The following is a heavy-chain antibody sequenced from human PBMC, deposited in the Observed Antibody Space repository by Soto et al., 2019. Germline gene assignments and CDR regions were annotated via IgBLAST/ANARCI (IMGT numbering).Heavy chain of an antibody. J-gene: IGHJ5*02. D-gene: IGHD5-18*01. CDR2: IIPIFGTA. V-gene: IGHV1-69*13. Sequence: SVKVSCKASGGTFSSYAISWVRQAPGQGLEWMGGIIPIFGTANYAQKFQGRVTITADESTSTAYMELSSLRSEDTAVYYCARGLRGYSYGYFYSDWFDPWRQGTLVTVSS. CDR1: GGTFSSYA. CDR3: ARGLRGYSYGYFYSDWFDP.